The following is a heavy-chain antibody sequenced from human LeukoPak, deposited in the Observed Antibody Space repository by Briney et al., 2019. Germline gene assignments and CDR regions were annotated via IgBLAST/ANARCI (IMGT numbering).Heavy chain of an antibody. J-gene: IGHJ4*02. D-gene: IGHD6-6*01. CDR2: ISSSSSYI. CDR3: AKERRGSSSQAGY. V-gene: IGHV3-21*04. CDR1: GFTFSSYS. Sequence: GGSLRLSCAASGFTFSSYSMNWVRQAPGKGLEWVSSISSSSSYIYYADSVKGRFTISRDNSKNTLYLQMNSLRAEDTAVYYCAKERRGSSSQAGYWGQGTLVTVSS.